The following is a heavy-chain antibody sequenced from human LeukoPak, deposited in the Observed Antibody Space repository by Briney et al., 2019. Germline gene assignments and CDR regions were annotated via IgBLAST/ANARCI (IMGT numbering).Heavy chain of an antibody. Sequence: SGPPLVEPTQTLTLTCTFSGFSLSTDEVGVGWIRQPPGRALEGLAHHYRNDNKFYSPSLQSRLTITKDTSKNQVALTMTNVDPVDTATYYCAYQVYSSGWHPFAYWGQGILVTVAS. CDR1: GFSLSTDEVG. D-gene: IGHD6-25*01. V-gene: IGHV2-5*01. CDR3: AYQVYSSGWHPFAY. J-gene: IGHJ4*02. CDR2: HYRNDNK.